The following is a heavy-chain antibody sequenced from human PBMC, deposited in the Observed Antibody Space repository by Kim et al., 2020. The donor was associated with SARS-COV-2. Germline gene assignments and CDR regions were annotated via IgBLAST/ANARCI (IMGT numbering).Heavy chain of an antibody. J-gene: IGHJ4*02. V-gene: IGHV3-7*01. Sequence: DSVKGRFTISRDNAKNSLYLQMNSLKADDTAVYYCARDRYIISSGKLFDYWGQGTLVTVSS. CDR3: ARDRYIISSGKLFDY. D-gene: IGHD3-10*01.